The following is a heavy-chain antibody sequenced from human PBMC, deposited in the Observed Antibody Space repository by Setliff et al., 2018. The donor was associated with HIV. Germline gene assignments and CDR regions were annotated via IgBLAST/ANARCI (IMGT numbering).Heavy chain of an antibody. Sequence: ASVKVSCKASGDTFTNYGVTWVRQAPGQGLEWMGWISGYHGNTGYAQKFQGRVTMTRHTSTSTAYMQLSSLRSEDTAVYYCARVIPDYGDYYFDYWGQGTLVTVSS. CDR2: ISGYHGNT. CDR1: GDTFTNYG. CDR3: ARVIPDYGDYYFDY. V-gene: IGHV1-18*01. J-gene: IGHJ4*02. D-gene: IGHD4-17*01.